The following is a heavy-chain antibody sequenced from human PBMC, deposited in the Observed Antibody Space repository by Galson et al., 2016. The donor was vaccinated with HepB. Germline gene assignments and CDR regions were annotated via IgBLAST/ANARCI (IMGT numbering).Heavy chain of an antibody. Sequence: SVKVSCKASGYTFMNYEITWVRQVPGQGLEWMGRISTYSGTPDYAQKFQGRVTMTTDTGTSTAYMELRSLRSDDTAVYYCARNEDTDYFDPWGQGTLVTVSS. CDR2: ISTYSGTP. V-gene: IGHV1-18*01. J-gene: IGHJ5*02. D-gene: IGHD4-11*01. CDR3: ARNEDTDYFDP. CDR1: GYTFMNYE.